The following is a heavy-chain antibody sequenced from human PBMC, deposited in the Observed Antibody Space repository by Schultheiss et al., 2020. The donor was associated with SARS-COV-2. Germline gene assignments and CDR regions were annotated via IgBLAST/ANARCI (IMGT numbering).Heavy chain of an antibody. CDR2: IYYSGTT. CDR3: ARQAAAGHYYGMDV. CDR1: GGSISSSNYY. Sequence: SETLSLTCTVSGGSISSSNYYWGWIRQPPGKGLEWIGSIYYSGTTYYNPSLKSRVTISVDTSKNQFSLKLSSVTAADTAVYYCARQAAAGHYYGMDVWGQGTTVTVS. D-gene: IGHD6-13*01. V-gene: IGHV4-39*01. J-gene: IGHJ6*02.